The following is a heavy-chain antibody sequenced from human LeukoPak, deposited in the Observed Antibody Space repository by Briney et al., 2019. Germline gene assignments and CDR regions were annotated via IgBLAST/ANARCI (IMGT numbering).Heavy chain of an antibody. J-gene: IGHJ4*02. D-gene: IGHD6-13*01. Sequence: SETLSLTCTVSGGSISNYYWSWIRQPPGKGLEWIGYIYYSGSTNYNPSLESRVTISVDKSKNQFSLKLSSVTAADTAVYYCARFGYSSSWEFDYWGQGTLVTVSS. CDR3: ARFGYSSSWEFDY. CDR1: GGSISNYY. V-gene: IGHV4-59*12. CDR2: IYYSGST.